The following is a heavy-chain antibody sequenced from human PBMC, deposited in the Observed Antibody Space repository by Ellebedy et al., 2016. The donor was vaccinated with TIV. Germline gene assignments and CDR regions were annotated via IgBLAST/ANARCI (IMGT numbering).Heavy chain of an antibody. V-gene: IGHV3-33*01. Sequence: GGSLRLXXAASGFTFSNYGMHWVRQAPGKGLEWVAVIWYDGSNKNEADSVKGRFTISRDNSKTTLYLQMSSLRAEDTAVYYCARNHDYGDKTLDYWGQGTLVTVSS. CDR3: ARNHDYGDKTLDY. J-gene: IGHJ4*02. D-gene: IGHD4-23*01. CDR2: IWYDGSNK. CDR1: GFTFSNYG.